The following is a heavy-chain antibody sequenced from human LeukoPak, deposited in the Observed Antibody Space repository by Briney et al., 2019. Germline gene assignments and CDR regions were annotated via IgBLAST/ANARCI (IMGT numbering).Heavy chain of an antibody. CDR3: ARVRRIIAAVGTGTRREHWFDP. J-gene: IGHJ5*02. D-gene: IGHD6-13*01. CDR2: ISSSGSTI. CDR1: GFTFSSYE. V-gene: IGHV3-48*03. Sequence: GSLRLSCAASGFTFSSYEMNWVRQAPGKGLEWVSYISSSGSTIYYADSVKGRFTISRDNAKNSLYLQMNSLRAEDTAVYYCARVRRIIAAVGTGTRREHWFDPWGQGTLVTVSS.